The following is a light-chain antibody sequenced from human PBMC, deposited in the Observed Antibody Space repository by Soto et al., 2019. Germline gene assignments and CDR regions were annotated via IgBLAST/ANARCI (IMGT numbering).Light chain of an antibody. CDR3: QQHGSSPFT. CDR2: GAS. CDR1: QSVSANY. V-gene: IGKV3-20*01. Sequence: EIVLTQSPGTLSLSPGERATLSCRASQSVSANYLAWYQQKPGQAPRLLIYGASSRATGIPDRFSGSGSGTDFTLTISRLEPEDFAVDFCQQHGSSPFTFGPGTKVAI. J-gene: IGKJ3*01.